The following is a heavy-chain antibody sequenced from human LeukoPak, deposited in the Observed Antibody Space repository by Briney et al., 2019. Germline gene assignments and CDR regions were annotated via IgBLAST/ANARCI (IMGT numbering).Heavy chain of an antibody. Sequence: ASVKVSCKASGYTFTSYYMHWVRQAPGHGLEWRGIINPSGGSTSYAQKFQGRVTMTRDTSTSTVYMELSSLRSEDTAVYYCAREITMVRGVISGTQYYYYYYGMDVWGQGTTVTVSS. CDR2: INPSGGST. V-gene: IGHV1-46*01. CDR3: AREITMVRGVISGTQYYYYYYGMDV. CDR1: GYTFTSYY. J-gene: IGHJ6*02. D-gene: IGHD3-10*01.